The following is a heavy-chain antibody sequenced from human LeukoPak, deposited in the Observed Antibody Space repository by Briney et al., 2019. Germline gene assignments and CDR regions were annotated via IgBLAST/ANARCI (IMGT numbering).Heavy chain of an antibody. V-gene: IGHV3-48*01. CDR2: ISSSSGTI. CDR3: ARALGYSYGYAVDY. D-gene: IGHD5-18*01. CDR1: GFIFSNYN. J-gene: IGHJ4*02. Sequence: GGSLRLSCAASGFIFSNYNMNWVRQTAGNGLEWLSYISSSSGTIYYADSVKGRFTISGDNAKNSLYLQMNSLRAEDTAVYYCARALGYSYGYAVDYWGQGTLVTVSS.